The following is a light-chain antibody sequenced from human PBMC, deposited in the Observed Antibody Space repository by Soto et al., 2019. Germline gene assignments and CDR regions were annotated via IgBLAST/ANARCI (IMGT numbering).Light chain of an antibody. CDR2: STS. CDR3: AAWDDSLRAVV. J-gene: IGLJ2*01. V-gene: IGLV7-43*01. Sequence: QAVVTQEPSLTVSPGGTVTLTCASSTGAVTSGYYPNWFQQKPGQAPRALIYSTSNKHSWTPDRFSGSKSGTSASLAISGPQSEDEADYYCAAWDDSLRAVVFGGGTKLTVL. CDR1: TGAVTSGYY.